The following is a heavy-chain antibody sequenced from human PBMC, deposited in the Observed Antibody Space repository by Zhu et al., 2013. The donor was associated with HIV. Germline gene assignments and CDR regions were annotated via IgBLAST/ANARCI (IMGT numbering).Heavy chain of an antibody. V-gene: IGHV3-48*03. Sequence: EVQLVESGGGLVQPGGSLRLSCAASGFTFSSYEMNWVRQAPGKGLEWVSYISSSGSTIYYADSVKGRFTISRDNAKNSLYLQMNSLRAEDTAVYYCARAPRYYDFWSGFDYWGQGTLVTVSS. CDR3: ARAPRYYDFWSGFDY. CDR1: GFTFSSYE. J-gene: IGHJ4*02. CDR2: ISSSGSTI. D-gene: IGHD3-3*01.